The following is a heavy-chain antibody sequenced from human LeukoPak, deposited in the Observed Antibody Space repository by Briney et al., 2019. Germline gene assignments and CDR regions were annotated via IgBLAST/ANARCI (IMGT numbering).Heavy chain of an antibody. D-gene: IGHD6-19*01. CDR1: GFTFSSYA. CDR2: ISGSGGST. CDR3: AKDGGYSSGWPWYFDL. Sequence: GGSLRLSCAASGFTFSSYAMSWVRQAPGKGLEWVSAISGSGGSTYYADSVKGRFTISRDNSKNTLYLQMNSLRAEDTAVYYCAKDGGYSSGWPWYFDLWGRGTLVTVSS. V-gene: IGHV3-23*01. J-gene: IGHJ2*01.